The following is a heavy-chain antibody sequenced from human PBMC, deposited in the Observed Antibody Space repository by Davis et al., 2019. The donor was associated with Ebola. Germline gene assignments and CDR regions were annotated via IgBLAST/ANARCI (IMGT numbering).Heavy chain of an antibody. CDR1: GHTFTGYY. V-gene: IGHV1-2*02. Sequence: ASVKVSCKASGHTFTGYYMHWVRQAPGQGLEWRGWINTYSGGTKYAQKFQGRVTMTRDTSINTAYMELSRLRSDDTAVYYCARVLYNGGWYYFDYWGQGTLVTVSS. CDR3: ARVLYNGGWYYFDY. D-gene: IGHD6-19*01. CDR2: INTYSGGT. J-gene: IGHJ4*02.